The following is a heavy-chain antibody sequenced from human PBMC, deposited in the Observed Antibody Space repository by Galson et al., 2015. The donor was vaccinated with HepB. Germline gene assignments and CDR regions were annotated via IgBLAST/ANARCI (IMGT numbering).Heavy chain of an antibody. J-gene: IGHJ4*02. Sequence: SETLSLTCTVYADSVSSSNHYWAWIRQPPGKALEWIGSIYSSGPTFYDPSLESRVALSIDTSKNQCSLRLTSVTVADKAISYRGRLTIVGHASDHWGRGTLVTVSA. CDR3: GRLTIVGHASDH. V-gene: IGHV4-39*01. D-gene: IGHD1-26*01. CDR2: IYSSGPT. CDR1: ADSVSSSNHY.